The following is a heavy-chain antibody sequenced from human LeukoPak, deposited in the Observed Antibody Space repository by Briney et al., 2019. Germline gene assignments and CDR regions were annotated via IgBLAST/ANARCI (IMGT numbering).Heavy chain of an antibody. CDR2: IKQDGSEK. Sequence: GGSLRLSCAASGFTFSSYWMSWVRQAPGKGLEWVANIKQDGSEKYYVDSVKGRFTISRDNAKNSLYLQMNSLRAEDTAVYYCARDEGSDYDYLTGFDYWGQGTLVTVSS. D-gene: IGHD3-9*01. J-gene: IGHJ4*02. CDR1: GFTFSSYW. V-gene: IGHV3-7*01. CDR3: ARDEGSDYDYLTGFDY.